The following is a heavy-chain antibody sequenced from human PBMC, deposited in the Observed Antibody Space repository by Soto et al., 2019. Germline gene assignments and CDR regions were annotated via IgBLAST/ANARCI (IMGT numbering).Heavy chain of an antibody. Sequence: ASVKVSCKASGYTFTGYYMHWVRQAPGQGLEWMGWINPNSGGTNYAKKFQGWVTMTRDTSISTAYMELSRLRSDDTAVYYCARSGYYVNYYGMDVWGQGTTVTVSS. J-gene: IGHJ6*02. CDR2: INPNSGGT. CDR3: ARSGYYVNYYGMDV. D-gene: IGHD3-3*01. CDR1: GYTFTGYY. V-gene: IGHV1-2*04.